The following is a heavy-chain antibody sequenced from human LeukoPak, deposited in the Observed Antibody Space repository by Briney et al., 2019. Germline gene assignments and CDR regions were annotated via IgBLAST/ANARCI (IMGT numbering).Heavy chain of an antibody. CDR2: ISASGGSP. V-gene: IGHV3-23*01. J-gene: IGHJ6*03. D-gene: IGHD5-12*01. CDR1: GFTFSSYA. Sequence: GGSLRLSCAASGFTFSSYAMTWVRQAPGKGLEWVSGISASGGSPYYADSVKGRFTISRDNSKNTLYLQMNSLRAEDTAVYYCAKGSDYDPPYYYYYMDVWGKGTTVTISS. CDR3: AKGSDYDPPYYYYYMDV.